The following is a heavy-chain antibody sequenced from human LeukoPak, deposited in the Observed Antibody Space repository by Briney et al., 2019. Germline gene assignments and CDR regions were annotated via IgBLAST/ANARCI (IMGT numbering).Heavy chain of an antibody. V-gene: IGHV3-30*04. CDR3: GGGSSDLGY. D-gene: IGHD6-19*01. Sequence: PGGSLRLSCAASGFTFSSYAMHWVRQAPGKGLEWVAVISYDGSNKYYADSVKGRFTISRDNSKNTLYLQMNSLRAEDTAVYYCGGGSSDLGYWGKGTRVTVPS. CDR2: ISYDGSNK. CDR1: GFTFSSYA. J-gene: IGHJ4*02.